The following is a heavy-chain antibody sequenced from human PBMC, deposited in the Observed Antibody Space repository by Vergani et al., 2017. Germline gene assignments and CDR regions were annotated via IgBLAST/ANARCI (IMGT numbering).Heavy chain of an antibody. Sequence: QVQLVQSGAEVKKPGASVKVSCKASGYTFTSYGISWVRQAPGQGLEWMGWISAYNGNTTYAQKLQGRVTMTTETSTRKAYMELRSLGSDDTAVYYCARDLVGPYDFWGPDYWGQGTLVTVSS. CDR3: ARDLVGPYDFWGPDY. CDR2: ISAYNGNT. J-gene: IGHJ4*02. D-gene: IGHD3-3*01. V-gene: IGHV1-18*04. CDR1: GYTFTSYG.